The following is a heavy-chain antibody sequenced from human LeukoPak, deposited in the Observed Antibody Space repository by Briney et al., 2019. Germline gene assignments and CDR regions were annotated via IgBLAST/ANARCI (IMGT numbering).Heavy chain of an antibody. CDR1: GFTFNNYA. CDR3: AKIPAAMGDYYYYMDV. CDR2: ISGSGGTT. V-gene: IGHV3-23*01. J-gene: IGHJ6*03. Sequence: GGSLRLSCAASGFTFNNYAMSWVRQAPGKGLEWVSAISGSGGTTYYADSVKGRFTFSRDNSKNTLYLQMNSLRAEDTAVYYCAKIPAAMGDYYYYMDVWGKGTTVTVSS. D-gene: IGHD2-2*01.